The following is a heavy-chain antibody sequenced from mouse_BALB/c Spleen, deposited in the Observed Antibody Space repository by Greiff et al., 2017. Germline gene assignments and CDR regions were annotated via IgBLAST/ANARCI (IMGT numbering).Heavy chain of an antibody. CDR3: AREGYSKIYYAMDY. D-gene: IGHD2-5*01. Sequence: EVKLMESGPGLVKPSQSLSLTCPVTGYSFTSGYYWNWIRQFPGNKLEWMGYISYDGSNNYNPTLKNRISITRDTSKNQFFLKLNSVTTEDTATYYCAREGYSKIYYAMDYWGQGTSVTVAS. J-gene: IGHJ4*01. CDR1: GYSFTSGYY. CDR2: ISYDGSN. V-gene: IGHV3-6*02.